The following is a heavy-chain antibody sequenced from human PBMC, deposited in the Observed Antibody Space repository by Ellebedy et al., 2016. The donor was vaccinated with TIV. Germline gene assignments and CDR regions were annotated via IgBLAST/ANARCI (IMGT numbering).Heavy chain of an antibody. CDR2: ISYDGSNR. CDR1: GFTFSSFS. Sequence: GGSLRLSXEASGFTFSSFSMHWVRQAPGKGLDWVAVISYDGSNRYHADSVQGRFTISRDNSKNTLYLQMNSLRAEDTAVYYCARDTTNGIDQWGQGTLVTVSS. CDR3: ARDTTNGIDQ. V-gene: IGHV3-30-3*01. J-gene: IGHJ4*02. D-gene: IGHD1-14*01.